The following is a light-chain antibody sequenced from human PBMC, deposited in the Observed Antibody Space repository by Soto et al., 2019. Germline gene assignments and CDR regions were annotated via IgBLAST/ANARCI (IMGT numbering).Light chain of an antibody. Sequence: EIVLTQSPVTLSLSPGERATLSCRASQSVSNNYLAWYQQKPGQAPWLLIYGASTRATGIPARFSGSGSGTEFTLTISSLQSEDFAVYYCQQYNDWPRTFGQGTKVDIK. CDR3: QQYNDWPRT. V-gene: IGKV3-15*01. J-gene: IGKJ1*01. CDR1: QSVSNN. CDR2: GAS.